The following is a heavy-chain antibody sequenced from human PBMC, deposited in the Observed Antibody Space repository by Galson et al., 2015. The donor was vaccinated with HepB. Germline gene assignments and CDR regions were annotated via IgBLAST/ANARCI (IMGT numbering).Heavy chain of an antibody. Sequence: SLRLSCAASGFTFSSYSMNWVRQAPGRGLEWVSYISSSSSTIYYADSVKGRFTISRDNAKNSLYLQMNSLRAEDTAVYYCATLYCGGDCYSEGYYYGMDVWGQGTTVTVSS. V-gene: IGHV3-48*04. CDR1: GFTFSSYS. J-gene: IGHJ6*02. D-gene: IGHD2-21*02. CDR3: ATLYCGGDCYSEGYYYGMDV. CDR2: ISSSSSTI.